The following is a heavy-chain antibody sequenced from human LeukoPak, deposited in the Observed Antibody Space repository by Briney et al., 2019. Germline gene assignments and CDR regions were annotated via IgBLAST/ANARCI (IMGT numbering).Heavy chain of an antibody. V-gene: IGHV3-53*01. CDR3: AGGSLVWQFDY. Sequence: GGSLRLSYAASGFTVSSNYMSWVRQAPGKGLEWVSVIYSDGSAYYPDSVKGRFTISRDNSKNTLYLQMNSLRADDTAVYFCAGGSLVWQFDYWGQGTLVAVFS. D-gene: IGHD2-8*01. J-gene: IGHJ4*02. CDR2: IYSDGSA. CDR1: GFTVSSNY.